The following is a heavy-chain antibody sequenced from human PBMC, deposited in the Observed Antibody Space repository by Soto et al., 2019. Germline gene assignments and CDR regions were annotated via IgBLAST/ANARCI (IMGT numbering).Heavy chain of an antibody. V-gene: IGHV1-2*02. Sequence: ASVQVSCKASGFTDYYIHWVRQAPGQGLEWMGWVNPSSGGTNYAQKFQGRVAMTRDTFISTAYMELSRLQSDDTAVYYCAREGSADYGSYGMDVWGQGTTVTVS. CDR2: VNPSSGGT. J-gene: IGHJ6*02. CDR3: AREGSADYGSYGMDV. D-gene: IGHD4-17*01. CDR1: GFTDYY.